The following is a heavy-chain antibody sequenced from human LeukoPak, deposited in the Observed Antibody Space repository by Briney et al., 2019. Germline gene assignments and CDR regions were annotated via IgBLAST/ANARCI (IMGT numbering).Heavy chain of an antibody. V-gene: IGHV3-9*01. CDR3: AKRSGQTWGYFDY. Sequence: GGSLRLSCAASGFTLDDYAFDWVRQAPGKGLEEVSSISWNSDNIAYTDSAKGRFTISRDNAKHSLYLQMNGLRADDTALYYCAKRSGQTWGYFDYGGEGTLVTVSA. CDR2: ISWNSDNI. J-gene: IGHJ4*02. D-gene: IGHD6-19*01. CDR1: GFTLDDYA.